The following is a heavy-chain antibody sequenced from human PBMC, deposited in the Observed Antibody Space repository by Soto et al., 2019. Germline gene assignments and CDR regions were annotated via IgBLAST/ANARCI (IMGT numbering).Heavy chain of an antibody. V-gene: IGHV1-69*01. J-gene: IGHJ6*02. CDR2: IIPIFGTA. Sequence: QVQLVQSGAEVKKPGSSVKVSCKASGGTFSSYAISWVRQAPGQGLEWMGGIIPIFGTANYAQKLQGRVTISADESTSTAYMELSSLRSEDTAVYYCASPVDTAMVTAVDGMDVWGQGTTVTVSS. D-gene: IGHD5-18*01. CDR1: GGTFSSYA. CDR3: ASPVDTAMVTAVDGMDV.